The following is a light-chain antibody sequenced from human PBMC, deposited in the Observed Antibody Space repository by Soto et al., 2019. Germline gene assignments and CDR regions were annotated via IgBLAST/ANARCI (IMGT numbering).Light chain of an antibody. Sequence: QSALTQPASVSGSPGQSSTISCTGTSSDVGGYDYVSWYQQYAGKAPKLTIYNVRNRPSGVSNRFSGSKSGNTASLTISGLQPEDEAEYFCSSYTHSGTVLFVGGTKLTVL. J-gene: IGLJ2*01. CDR1: SSDVGGYDY. CDR3: SSYTHSGTVL. CDR2: NVR. V-gene: IGLV2-14*01.